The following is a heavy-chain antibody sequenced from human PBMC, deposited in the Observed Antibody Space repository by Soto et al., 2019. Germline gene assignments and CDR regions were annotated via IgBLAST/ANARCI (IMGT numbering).Heavy chain of an antibody. CDR3: AGQYNGCWFLFNS. D-gene: IGHD6-19*01. CDR2: MNPNSGTT. CDR1: GYTFTSFD. J-gene: IGHJ5*01. V-gene: IGHV1-8*01. Sequence: ASVKVSCKASGYTFTSFDIHWVRQATGQGLEWMGWMNPNSGTTNYALKFQDRVTMTRNTSISTAYMEVSSLRSENTAVYYCAGQYNGCWFLFNSWGPGTPVTVSS.